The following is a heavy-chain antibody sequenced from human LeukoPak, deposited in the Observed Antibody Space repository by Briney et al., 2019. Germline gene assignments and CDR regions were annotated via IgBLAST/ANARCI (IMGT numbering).Heavy chain of an antibody. D-gene: IGHD3-22*01. Sequence: GGSLRLSCAASGFTFSSYAMHWVRQAPGKGLEWVAFISYDGSNKYYADSVKGRFTISRDNSKNTLYLQMNSLRAEDTAVYYCARTYYYDSSGYSLDYWGQGTLVTVSS. CDR2: ISYDGSNK. V-gene: IGHV3-30-3*01. CDR3: ARTYYYDSSGYSLDY. CDR1: GFTFSSYA. J-gene: IGHJ4*02.